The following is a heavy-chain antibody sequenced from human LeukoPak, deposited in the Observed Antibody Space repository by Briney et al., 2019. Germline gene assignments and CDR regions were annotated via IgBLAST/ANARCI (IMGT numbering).Heavy chain of an antibody. Sequence: SQTLSLTCTVSGGSISSGGYYWSWIRQPPGKGLEWIGYIYHSGSTYCNPSLKSRVTISVDRSKNQFSLKLSSVTAADTAVYYCARGAVVVTMDVWGKGTTVTVSS. CDR3: ARGAVVVTMDV. D-gene: IGHD2-2*01. V-gene: IGHV4-30-2*01. CDR2: IYHSGST. CDR1: GGSISSGGYY. J-gene: IGHJ6*04.